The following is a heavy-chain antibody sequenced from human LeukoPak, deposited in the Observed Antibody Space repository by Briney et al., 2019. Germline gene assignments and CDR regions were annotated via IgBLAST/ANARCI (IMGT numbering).Heavy chain of an antibody. V-gene: IGHV4-39*01. CDR1: GDSISSDSHY. CDR3: ARRKDFYFYGVDV. Sequence: PSQTLSLTCTVSGDSISSDSHYWGWLRQPPGKGREWIGSIYDSGSTYYNPSLKSRVTISVDTSKNQFSLKLSSVTAADTAVYYCARRKDFYFYGVDVWGQGTTVTVSS. CDR2: IYDSGST. J-gene: IGHJ6*02.